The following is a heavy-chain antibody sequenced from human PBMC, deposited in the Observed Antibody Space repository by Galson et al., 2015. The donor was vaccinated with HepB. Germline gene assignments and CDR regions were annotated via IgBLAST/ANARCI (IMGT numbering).Heavy chain of an antibody. CDR1: GFTFSSYA. Sequence: SLRLSCAASGFTFSSYAMHWVRQAPGKGLEWVAVISYDGSNKYYADSVKGRFTISRDNSKNTLYLQMNSLRAEDTAVYYCARDPKGIAVAGTGGFDYWGQGTLVTVSS. CDR2: ISYDGSNK. J-gene: IGHJ4*02. CDR3: ARDPKGIAVAGTGGFDY. V-gene: IGHV3-30*04. D-gene: IGHD6-19*01.